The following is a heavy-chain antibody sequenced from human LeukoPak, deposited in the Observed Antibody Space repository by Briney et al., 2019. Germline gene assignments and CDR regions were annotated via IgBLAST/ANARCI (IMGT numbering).Heavy chain of an antibody. CDR1: GGSISSSSYY. V-gene: IGHV4-39*01. Sequence: SETLSLACTVSGGSISSSSYYWGWIRQPPGKGLEWIGSIYYSGSTYYNPSLKSRVTISVDTSKNQFSLKLNSVTAADTAVYYCARHEIRIYYGSGTLNWFDPWGQGTLVTVSS. CDR3: ARHEIRIYYGSGTLNWFDP. J-gene: IGHJ5*02. CDR2: IYYSGST. D-gene: IGHD3-10*01.